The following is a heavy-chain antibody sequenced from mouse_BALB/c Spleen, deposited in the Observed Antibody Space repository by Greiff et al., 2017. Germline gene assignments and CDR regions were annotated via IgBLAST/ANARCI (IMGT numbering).Heavy chain of an antibody. CDR2: ISSGGSYT. J-gene: IGHJ4*01. V-gene: IGHV5-6-4*01. Sequence: EVKLMESGGGLVKPGGSLKLSCAASGFTFSSYTMSWVRQTPEKRLEWVATISSGGSYTYYPDSVKGRFTISRDNAKNTLYLQMSSLKSEDTAMYYCTRGGYDYDGSYYAMDYWGQGTSVTVSS. CDR1: GFTFSSYT. D-gene: IGHD2-4*01. CDR3: TRGGYDYDGSYYAMDY.